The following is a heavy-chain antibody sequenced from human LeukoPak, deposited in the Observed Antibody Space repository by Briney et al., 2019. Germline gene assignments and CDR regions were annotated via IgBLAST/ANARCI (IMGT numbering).Heavy chain of an antibody. Sequence: GGSLRLSCAASGFTFTNHPMHWVRQASGKRLEYVSAISPSGDRTWYADSVKGRFTISRDKSKNTLYLQMNSLRAEDTAVYYCANLQTFDYWGQGTLVTVSS. J-gene: IGHJ4*02. CDR1: GFTFTNHP. CDR3: ANLQTFDY. CDR2: ISPSGDRT. V-gene: IGHV3-64*02.